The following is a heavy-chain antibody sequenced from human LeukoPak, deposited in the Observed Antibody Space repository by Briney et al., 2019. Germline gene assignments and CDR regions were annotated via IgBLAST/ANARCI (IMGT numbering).Heavy chain of an antibody. CDR1: GYTFSGYY. J-gene: IGHJ4*02. V-gene: IGHV1-2*02. CDR3: ARDSGSYSRVFDY. D-gene: IGHD1-26*01. CDR2: INPNHGGT. Sequence: ASVKVSCKASGYTFSGYYMHWVRQAPGQGLEWMGWINPNHGGTTYAQKFQGRVTMTTDTSTSTAYMELRSLRSDDTAVYYCARDSGSYSRVFDYWGQGTLVTVSS.